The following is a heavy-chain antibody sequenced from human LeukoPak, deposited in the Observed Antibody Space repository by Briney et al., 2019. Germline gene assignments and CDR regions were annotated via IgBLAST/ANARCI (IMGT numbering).Heavy chain of an antibody. CDR1: GFTFSDYY. V-gene: IGHV3-11*04. J-gene: IGHJ6*04. CDR3: ARTTPGSVDV. Sequence: KSGGSLRLSCAASGFTFSDYYMSWIRQAPGKGLEWLSYISSSGSGIFYADSVKGRFTMSRDNAKNSLYPQMNSLRAEDTAVYYCARTTPGSVDVWGKGTTVTVSS. CDR2: ISSSGSGI. D-gene: IGHD3-10*01.